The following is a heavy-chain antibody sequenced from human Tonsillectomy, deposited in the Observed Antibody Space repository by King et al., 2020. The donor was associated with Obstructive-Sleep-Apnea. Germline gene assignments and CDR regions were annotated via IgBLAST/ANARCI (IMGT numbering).Heavy chain of an antibody. CDR3: AKDRKYYYGSGPDY. CDR1: GFTFSSYA. Sequence: VQLVESGGGLVQPGGSLRLSCAASGFTFSSYAMSWVRQAPGKGLEWVAAISGCGGSTNYADSGKGRLTISSDNSKNTLYLQMNSLGAEDTAVYYCAKDRKYYYGSGPDYWGQGTLVTVSS. D-gene: IGHD3-10*01. V-gene: IGHV3-23*04. CDR2: ISGCGGST. J-gene: IGHJ4*02.